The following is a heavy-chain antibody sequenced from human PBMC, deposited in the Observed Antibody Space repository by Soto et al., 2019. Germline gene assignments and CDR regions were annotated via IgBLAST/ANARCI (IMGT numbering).Heavy chain of an antibody. V-gene: IGHV4-59*06. CDR3: ARRAPHNWFDP. J-gene: IGHJ5*02. D-gene: IGHD1-26*01. Sequence: PSETLSLTCTVSGGSINSYYWSWIRQPPGKGLEWIGYIYYSGSTYYNPSLKSRVTISVDTSKNQFSLKLSSVTAADTAMYYCARRAPHNWFDPWGQGTLVTVSS. CDR2: IYYSGST. CDR1: GGSINSYY.